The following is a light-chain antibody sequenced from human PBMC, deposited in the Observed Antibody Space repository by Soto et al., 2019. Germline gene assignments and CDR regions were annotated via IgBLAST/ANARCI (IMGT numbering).Light chain of an antibody. CDR2: AAS. CDR1: QSISVH. V-gene: IGKV1-39*01. Sequence: DIQMTQSPSSLSASVGDTVTITCRASQSISVHLNWYQQKPGKVPKLLIYAASKLQSGVPSSFSSSGSETDFTLTISSLQPEDFATYYCQQGYITPYTFGQGTKLQIK. J-gene: IGKJ2*01. CDR3: QQGYITPYT.